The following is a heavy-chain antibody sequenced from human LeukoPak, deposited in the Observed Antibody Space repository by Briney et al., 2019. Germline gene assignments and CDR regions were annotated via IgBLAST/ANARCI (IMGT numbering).Heavy chain of an antibody. J-gene: IGHJ4*02. CDR2: VMKDGIDK. CDR3: AKDTSGSYDY. V-gene: IGHV3-7*01. Sequence: GGSLRLSCVASGFSISNYWMGWARQAPGKGLEWVANVMKDGIDKYYVTSVRGRFSVSRDNSKNTLYLQMNSLRAEDTAVYYCAKDTSGSYDYWGQGTLVTVSS. D-gene: IGHD1-26*01. CDR1: GFSISNYW.